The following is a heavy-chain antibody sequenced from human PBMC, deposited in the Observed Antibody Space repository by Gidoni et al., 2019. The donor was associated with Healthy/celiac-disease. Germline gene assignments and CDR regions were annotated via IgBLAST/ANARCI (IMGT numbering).Heavy chain of an antibody. CDR2: INHSGST. Sequence: QVHLQQWGAGLLKPTETLSLTCAVYGGSFSGYYWSWIRQPPGKGLEWIGEINHSGSTNYNPSLKSRVTISVDTSKNQFSLKLSSVTAADTAVYYCASPNESKGGYYWGQGTLVTVSS. CDR1: GGSFSGYY. J-gene: IGHJ4*02. CDR3: ASPNESKGGYY. V-gene: IGHV4-34*01. D-gene: IGHD1-1*01.